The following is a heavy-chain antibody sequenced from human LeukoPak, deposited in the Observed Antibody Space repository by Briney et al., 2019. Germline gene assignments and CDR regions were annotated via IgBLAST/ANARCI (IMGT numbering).Heavy chain of an antibody. D-gene: IGHD4-17*01. Sequence: ASVKVSCKASGGTFSSYAISWVRQAPGQGLEWMGGIIPIFGTANYAQKFQGRVTITADESTSTAYMELSSLRSEDTAVYYCANGVTAARYGDYYFDYWGQGTLVTVSS. V-gene: IGHV1-69*01. J-gene: IGHJ4*02. CDR3: ANGVTAARYGDYYFDY. CDR1: GGTFSSYA. CDR2: IIPIFGTA.